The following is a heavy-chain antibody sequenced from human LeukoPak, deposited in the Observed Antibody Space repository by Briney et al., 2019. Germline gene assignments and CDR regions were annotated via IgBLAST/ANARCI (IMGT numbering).Heavy chain of an antibody. J-gene: IGHJ4*02. Sequence: GGSLRLSCAPSAFTFNKYGMHWVRQAPGKGLEWLTFIQYDGSNKYYADSVKGRFTISRDNSKNTLYLQMNSLRAEDTAVYYCAKDLNAGIFDYWGQGTLVTVSS. CDR3: AKDLNAGIFDY. D-gene: IGHD6-13*01. V-gene: IGHV3-30*02. CDR2: IQYDGSNK. CDR1: AFTFNKYG.